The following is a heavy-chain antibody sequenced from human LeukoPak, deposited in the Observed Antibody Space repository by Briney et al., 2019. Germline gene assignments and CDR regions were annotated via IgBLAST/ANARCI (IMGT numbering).Heavy chain of an antibody. V-gene: IGHV3-21*01. CDR2: ISSSSSYI. J-gene: IGHJ6*03. D-gene: IGHD2-2*01. CDR1: GFTFSSYS. CDR3: ARAGYCSSTSCYQGYYYYMDV. Sequence: PGGSLRLSCAASGFTFSSYSMNWVRQAPGKGLEWVSSISSSSSYIYYADSVKGRFTISRDNAKNSLYLQMNSLRAEDTAVYYCARAGYCSSTSCYQGYYYYMDVWGKGTTVTVSS.